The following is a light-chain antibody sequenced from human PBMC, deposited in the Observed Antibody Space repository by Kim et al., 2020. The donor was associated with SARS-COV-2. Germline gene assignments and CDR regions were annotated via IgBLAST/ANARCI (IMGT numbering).Light chain of an antibody. CDR2: GAS. J-gene: IGKJ2*01. Sequence: LSPGESAPLSCRASQSVSSSYLAWYQHKPGQAPRLLIYGASSRATGIPDRCSGSGSGTDFTLTISGLEPEDFAMYYCQQYGSSSYTFGQGTKLE. V-gene: IGKV3-20*01. CDR3: QQYGSSSYT. CDR1: QSVSSSY.